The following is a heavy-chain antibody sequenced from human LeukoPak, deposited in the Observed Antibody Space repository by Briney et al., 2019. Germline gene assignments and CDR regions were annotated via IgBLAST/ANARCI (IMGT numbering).Heavy chain of an antibody. CDR2: IYYSGST. CDR1: GGSISSGGYS. J-gene: IGHJ4*02. V-gene: IGHV4-30-4*07. D-gene: IGHD3-22*01. Sequence: SETLSLTCAVSGGSISSGGYSWSWIRQPPGKGLEWIGYIYYSGSTYYNPSLKSRVTISVDTSKNQFSLKLSSVTAADTAVYYCARGYNYYDSSGVGYWGQGTLVTVSS. CDR3: ARGYNYYDSSGVGY.